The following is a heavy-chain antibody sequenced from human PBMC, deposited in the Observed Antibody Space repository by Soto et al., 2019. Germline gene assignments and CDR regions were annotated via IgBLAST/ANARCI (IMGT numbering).Heavy chain of an antibody. CDR3: ARDPELYYYGSGSFYFDY. Sequence: PSETLSLTCTVSGGSVSSGSYYWSWIRQPPGKGLEWIGFIYYSGSTNYNPSLKSRVTISVDTSKNQFSLKLSSVTAADTAVYYCARDPELYYYGSGSFYFDYWGQGTLVTVS. CDR2: IYYSGST. J-gene: IGHJ4*02. CDR1: GGSVSSGSYY. D-gene: IGHD3-10*01. V-gene: IGHV4-61*01.